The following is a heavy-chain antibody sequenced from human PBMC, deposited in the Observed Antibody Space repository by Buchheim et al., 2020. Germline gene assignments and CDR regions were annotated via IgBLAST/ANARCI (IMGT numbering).Heavy chain of an antibody. Sequence: QVQLVQSGAKVKKPGASVKVSCKASGYTFTGYYMHWVRQAPGQGLEWMGWINPNSGGTNYAQKFQGWVTMTRDTSISTAYMELSRLRSDDTAVYYCARDQGCSSTSCYLMAYGMDVWGQGTT. V-gene: IGHV1-2*04. J-gene: IGHJ6*02. CDR2: INPNSGGT. CDR1: GYTFTGYY. CDR3: ARDQGCSSTSCYLMAYGMDV. D-gene: IGHD2-2*01.